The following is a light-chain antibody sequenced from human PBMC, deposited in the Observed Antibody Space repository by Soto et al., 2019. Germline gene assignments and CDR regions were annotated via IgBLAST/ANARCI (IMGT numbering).Light chain of an antibody. CDR3: QQSYSSLT. V-gene: IGKV1-39*01. J-gene: IGKJ4*01. CDR1: QSISSY. Sequence: DIQMTQSPSSLSAYVGDRVTITCRASQSISSYLNWYQRKPGKAPKLLIYAASSLQSGVPARFSGSGSGTDFTLTSNSLQPEDFATYYCQQSYSSLTFGGGTKGEIK. CDR2: AAS.